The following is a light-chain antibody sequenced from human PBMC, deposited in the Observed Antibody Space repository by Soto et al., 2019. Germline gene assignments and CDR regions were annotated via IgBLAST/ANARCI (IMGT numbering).Light chain of an antibody. CDR1: SANIGAGFD. Sequence: QSVLTQPPSVSGAPGQRVTISCTGSSANIGAGFDVHWYQRLPGTAPKLLIYVNSNRPSGVPDRFSGSKSGTSASLAITGLQAEDEADYYCQSYDSSLSGVVFGGGTQLTVL. CDR2: VNS. V-gene: IGLV1-40*01. J-gene: IGLJ2*01. CDR3: QSYDSSLSGVV.